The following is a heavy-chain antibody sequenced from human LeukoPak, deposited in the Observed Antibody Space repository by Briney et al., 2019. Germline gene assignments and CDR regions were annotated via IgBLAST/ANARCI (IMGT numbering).Heavy chain of an antibody. CDR3: AKTLIPLGYYDAFDI. CDR1: GFTFGSYG. Sequence: GGSLRLSCAASGFTFGSYGMHWVRQAPGKGLEWVAVISYDGSNKYYAGSVKGRFTISRDNSKNTLYLQMNSLRAEDTAVYYCAKTLIPLGYYDAFDIWGQGTMVTVSS. J-gene: IGHJ3*02. D-gene: IGHD3-22*01. CDR2: ISYDGSNK. V-gene: IGHV3-30*18.